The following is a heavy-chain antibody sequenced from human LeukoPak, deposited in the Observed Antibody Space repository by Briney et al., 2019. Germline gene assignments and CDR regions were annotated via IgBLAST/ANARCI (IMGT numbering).Heavy chain of an antibody. CDR3: ASGREYYDILTGYFDY. CDR2: ISSSSSTV. CDR1: GFTFSSYS. V-gene: IGHV3-48*01. J-gene: IGHJ4*02. D-gene: IGHD3-9*01. Sequence: GGSLRLSCAASGFTFSSYSMNWVRQAPGKGLEWVSYISSSSSTVYYADSVKGRFTISRDNAKNSLYLQMNSLRAEDTAVYYCASGREYYDILTGYFDYWGQGTLVTVSS.